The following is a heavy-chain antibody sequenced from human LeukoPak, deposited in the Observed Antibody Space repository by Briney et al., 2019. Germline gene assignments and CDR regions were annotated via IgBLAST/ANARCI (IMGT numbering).Heavy chain of an antibody. J-gene: IGHJ5*02. CDR1: GFTFSTYE. CDR3: AKDRGHNWFDP. D-gene: IGHD3-10*01. Sequence: GGSLRLSCSASGFTFSTYEMNWVRQAPGKGLEWVSTISGSAGSTYYADSVKGRFTISRDNSKNTLYLQMNSLRAEDTAVYYCAKDRGHNWFDPWGQGTLVTVSS. CDR2: ISGSAGST. V-gene: IGHV3-23*01.